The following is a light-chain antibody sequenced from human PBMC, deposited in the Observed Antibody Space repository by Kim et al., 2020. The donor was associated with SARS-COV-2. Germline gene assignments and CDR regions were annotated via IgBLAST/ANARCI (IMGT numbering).Light chain of an antibody. V-gene: IGLV2-14*03. CDR3: SSWTTSFTRV. J-gene: IGLJ1*01. CDR1: SSDIGAFNY. Sequence: GQWITISCTGTSSDIGAFNYVSWYQQHPGEAPKLMIYDVYNRPSGISACFSASKSGNTASLTISGLQAEDEADYYCSSWTTSFTRVFGTGTKVTVL. CDR2: DVY.